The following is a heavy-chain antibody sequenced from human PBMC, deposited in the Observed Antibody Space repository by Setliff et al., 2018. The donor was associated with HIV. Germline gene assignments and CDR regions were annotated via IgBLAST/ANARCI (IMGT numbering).Heavy chain of an antibody. Sequence: GESLKISCAASGFTFSSYWMSWVRQAPGKGLEWVANIKQDGSEKYYVDSVKGRFTISRDNAKNSLYLQMNSLRAEDTAVYYCARSPSDFWSGYYPLDYFDYWGQGTLVTVSS. J-gene: IGHJ4*02. CDR1: GFTFSSYW. V-gene: IGHV3-7*01. CDR3: ARSPSDFWSGYYPLDYFDY. CDR2: IKQDGSEK. D-gene: IGHD3-3*01.